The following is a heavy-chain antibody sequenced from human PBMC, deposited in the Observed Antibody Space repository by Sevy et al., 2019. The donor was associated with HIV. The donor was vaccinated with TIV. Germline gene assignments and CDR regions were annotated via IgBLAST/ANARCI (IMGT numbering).Heavy chain of an antibody. CDR3: ARGPRRGDYVYFDY. V-gene: IGHV3-7*01. CDR2: IKQDGSEK. J-gene: IGHJ4*02. CDR1: GFTFSSYW. Sequence: VGSLRLSCAASGFTFSSYWMSWVRQAPGKGLEWVANIKQDGSEKYYVDSVKGRFTISRDNAKNSLYLQMNSLRAEDTAVYYCARGPRRGDYVYFDYWGQGTLVTVSS. D-gene: IGHD4-17*01.